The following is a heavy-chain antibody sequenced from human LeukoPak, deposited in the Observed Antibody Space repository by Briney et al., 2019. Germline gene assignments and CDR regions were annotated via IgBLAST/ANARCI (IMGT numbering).Heavy chain of an antibody. D-gene: IGHD3-22*01. CDR2: ISSSGSTI. CDR3: ARDYYDSSGYYNEGYMDV. CDR1: GFTFSDYY. V-gene: IGHV3-11*01. Sequence: GGSLRLSCAASGFTFSDYYMSWIRQAPGKGLERVSYISSSGSTIYYADSVKGRFTISRDNAKNPLYPQMNSLRAEDTAVYYCARDYYDSSGYYNEGYMDVWGKGTTVTVSS. J-gene: IGHJ6*03.